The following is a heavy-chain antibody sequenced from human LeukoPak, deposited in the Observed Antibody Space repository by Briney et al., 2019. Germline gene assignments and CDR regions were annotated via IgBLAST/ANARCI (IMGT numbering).Heavy chain of an antibody. CDR3: AREGRVGYYDSSGEGRRRHYFDY. D-gene: IGHD3-22*01. CDR1: GYTFTSYD. Sequence: ASVKVSCKASGYTFTSYDINWVRQATGQGLEWMGWMNPNSGNTGYAQKFQGRVTMTRNTSISTAYMELSSLRSEDTAVYYCAREGRVGYYDSSGEGRRRHYFDYWGQGTLVTVSS. V-gene: IGHV1-8*01. CDR2: MNPNSGNT. J-gene: IGHJ4*02.